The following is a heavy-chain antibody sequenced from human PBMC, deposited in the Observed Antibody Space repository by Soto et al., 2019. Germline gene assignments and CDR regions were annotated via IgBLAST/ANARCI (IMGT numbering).Heavy chain of an antibody. V-gene: IGHV3-23*01. D-gene: IGHD7-27*01. CDR1: GFTFSDYA. CDR2: ISGSGGST. J-gene: IGHJ4*02. CDR3: AKEVSLGSTVDLGY. Sequence: GSLRLYCAASGFTFSDYAMNWVRQSPGKGLEWVSTISGSGGSTYYADAVKGRFTISRDNSMGTLYLQMKSLGVEDTAIYYCAKEVSLGSTVDLGYWGQGALVTVSA.